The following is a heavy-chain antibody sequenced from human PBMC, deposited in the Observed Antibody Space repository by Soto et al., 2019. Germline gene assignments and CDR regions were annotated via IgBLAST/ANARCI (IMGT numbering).Heavy chain of an antibody. Sequence: PGGPLSLSWGASGFKFGDYAMHWVRQAPGKGLEWVSGVSWNSEIVGYADSVKGRFTISRDNAKNSLYLEMNSLRTEDTALYYCAKDRGPCSGNKCSSLYYYYGMDVWGQGTTVTVSS. CDR1: GFKFGDYA. J-gene: IGHJ6*02. D-gene: IGHD2-15*01. CDR2: VSWNSEIV. CDR3: AKDRGPCSGNKCSSLYYYYGMDV. V-gene: IGHV3-9*01.